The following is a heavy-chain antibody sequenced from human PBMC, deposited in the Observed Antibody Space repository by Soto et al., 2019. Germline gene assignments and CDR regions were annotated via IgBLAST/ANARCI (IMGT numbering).Heavy chain of an antibody. D-gene: IGHD3-10*01. J-gene: IGHJ6*02. Sequence: PSETVSLTCTVSGGSISSSRYYWGWIRQPPEKGLEWIGSIYYSGSTYYNPSLKSRVTISVDTSKNQFSLKLSSVTAADTAVYYCARTVRGVIVEYYYYYGMDVWGQGTTVTVSS. CDR3: ARTVRGVIVEYYYYYGMDV. CDR2: IYYSGST. V-gene: IGHV4-39*01. CDR1: GGSISSSRYY.